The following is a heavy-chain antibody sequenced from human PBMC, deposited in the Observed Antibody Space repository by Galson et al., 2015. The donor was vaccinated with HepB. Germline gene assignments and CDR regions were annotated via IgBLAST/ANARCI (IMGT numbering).Heavy chain of an antibody. Sequence: SLRLSCAASGFTFSSYAMSWVRQAPGKGLEWVSAISGSGGSTYYADSVKGRFTISRDNSKNTPYLQMNSLRAEDTAVYYCAKDPYSSSSANWFDPWGQGTLVTVSS. CDR1: GFTFSSYA. CDR2: ISGSGGST. V-gene: IGHV3-23*01. J-gene: IGHJ5*02. CDR3: AKDPYSSSSANWFDP. D-gene: IGHD6-6*01.